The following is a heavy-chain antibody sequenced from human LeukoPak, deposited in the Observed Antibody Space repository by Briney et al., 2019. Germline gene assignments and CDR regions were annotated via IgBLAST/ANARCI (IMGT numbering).Heavy chain of an antibody. CDR3: VSFYETY. Sequence: GGSLRLSCAASGNYWMHWVRQAPGTGLLWVSHINSDGSWTTYADSVKGRFTISKDNAKNTVYLQMNNLRAEDTAVHYCVSFYETYWGRGTLVTVSS. CDR1: GNYW. CDR2: INSDGSWT. J-gene: IGHJ4*02. V-gene: IGHV3-74*01. D-gene: IGHD2-2*01.